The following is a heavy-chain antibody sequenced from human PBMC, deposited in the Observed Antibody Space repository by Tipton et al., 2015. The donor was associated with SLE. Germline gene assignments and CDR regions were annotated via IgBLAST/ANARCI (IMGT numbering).Heavy chain of an antibody. V-gene: IGHV3-48*03. Sequence: SLRLSCAASGFTFSSYEMNWVRQAPGKGLEWVSYISSSGSTIYYADSVKGRFTISRDNAKNSLYLQMNSLRAEDTAVYYCARALLDYTPDYWGQGTLVTVSS. D-gene: IGHD4-11*01. J-gene: IGHJ4*02. CDR3: ARALLDYTPDY. CDR2: ISSSGSTI. CDR1: GFTFSSYE.